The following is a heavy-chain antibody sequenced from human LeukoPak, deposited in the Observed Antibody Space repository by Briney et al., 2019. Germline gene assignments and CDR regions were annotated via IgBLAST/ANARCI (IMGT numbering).Heavy chain of an antibody. CDR2: INWSGGNI. D-gene: IGHD1-26*01. CDR1: GFTFDNYA. V-gene: IGHV3-9*03. CDR3: TRDRSGSYIGGSFHI. J-gene: IGHJ3*02. Sequence: PGGSLRLSCAASGFTFDNYAMHWVRQAPGKGLEWVSGINWSGGNIGYADSVKGRFTISRDNAKNSLYLQMNRLRVDDMAFYYCTRDRSGSYIGGSFHIWGQGTMVTVSS.